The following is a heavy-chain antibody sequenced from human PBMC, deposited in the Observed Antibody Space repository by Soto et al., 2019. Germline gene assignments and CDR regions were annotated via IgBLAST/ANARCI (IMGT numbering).Heavy chain of an antibody. CDR3: AGRSQSRGFDP. CDR1: GYTFTSYQ. J-gene: IGHJ5*01. CDR2: INVASGNT. V-gene: IGHV1-3*01. Sequence: ASVKVSCKSSGYTFTSYQLHWVRQAPGQRPEWMGWINVASGNTKYSQKFQGRVTITRDPSASTAYMDLTSLTSEDTAVYYGAGRSQSRGFDPWRQGTMVAVSS.